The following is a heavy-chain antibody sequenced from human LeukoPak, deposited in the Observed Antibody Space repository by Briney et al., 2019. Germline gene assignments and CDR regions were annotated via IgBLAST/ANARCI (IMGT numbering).Heavy chain of an antibody. D-gene: IGHD6-6*01. V-gene: IGHV1-3*03. Sequence: ASVKVSCKASGYTFTGYYMHWVRQAPGQRLEWMGWINAGNGNTKYSQEFQGRVTITRDTSASTAYMELSSLRSEDMAVYYCARIGAARTSAFDYWGQGTLVTVSS. J-gene: IGHJ4*02. CDR3: ARIGAARTSAFDY. CDR2: INAGNGNT. CDR1: GYTFTGYY.